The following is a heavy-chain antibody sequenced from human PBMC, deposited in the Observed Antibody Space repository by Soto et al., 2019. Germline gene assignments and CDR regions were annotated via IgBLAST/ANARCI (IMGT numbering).Heavy chain of an antibody. J-gene: IGHJ4*02. V-gene: IGHV3-11*01. D-gene: IGHD1-26*01. Sequence: QVQLVESGGSLVKPGGSLRLSCAASGFTLSDYYVNWVRQAPGKGLEWLSYISSSGTTVYYAGSVESRFTISRDNAKNTLYLQMDRLTVEDTAVYYCARAEVGASRFDYWGQGTLVTVSS. CDR1: GFTLSDYY. CDR3: ARAEVGASRFDY. CDR2: ISSSGTTV.